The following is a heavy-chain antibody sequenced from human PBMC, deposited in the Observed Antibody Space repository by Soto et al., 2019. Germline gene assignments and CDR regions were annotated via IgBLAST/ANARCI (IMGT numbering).Heavy chain of an antibody. CDR1: GFTFSNAW. J-gene: IGHJ6*02. CDR3: TTRVVITDYYYYGMDV. D-gene: IGHD3-22*01. CDR2: IKSKTDGGTT. Sequence: GGSLRLSCAASGFTFSNAWMNWVRQAPGKGLEWVGRIKSKTDGGTTDYAAPVKGRFTISRDDSKNTLYLQMNSLKTEDTAVYYCTTRVVITDYYYYGMDVWGQGTTVTVSS. V-gene: IGHV3-15*07.